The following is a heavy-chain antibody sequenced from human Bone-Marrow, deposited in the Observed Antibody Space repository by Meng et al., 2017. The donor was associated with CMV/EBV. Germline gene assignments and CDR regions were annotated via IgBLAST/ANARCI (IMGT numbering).Heavy chain of an antibody. V-gene: IGHV1-2*02. D-gene: IGHD2-2*01. CDR2: INPNSGGT. Sequence: ASVKVSCKASGYTFTGYYMHWVRQAPGQGLEWMGWINPNSGGTNYAQKFQGRVTMTRDTSISTAYMELSRLRSDDTAVYYCARDLGYCSSTSCYGADYWGQGTLVTVS. CDR3: ARDLGYCSSTSCYGADY. J-gene: IGHJ4*02. CDR1: GYTFTGYY.